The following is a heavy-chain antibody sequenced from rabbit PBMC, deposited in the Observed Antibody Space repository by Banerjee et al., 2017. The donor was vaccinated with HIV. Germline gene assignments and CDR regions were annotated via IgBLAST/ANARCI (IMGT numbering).Heavy chain of an antibody. J-gene: IGHJ4*01. D-gene: IGHD7-1*01. CDR3: AKDLWYSLNL. CDR1: GIDFSGYYY. V-gene: IGHV1S40*01. Sequence: QSLEESGGDLVKPGGTLTLTCKASGIDFSGYYYMCWVRQAPGKGLEWIGCIATGSVGSNYHASWAKGRFTISKTSSTTVTLQMTSLTAADTATYFCAKDLWYSLNLWGPGTLVTVS. CDR2: IATGSVGSN.